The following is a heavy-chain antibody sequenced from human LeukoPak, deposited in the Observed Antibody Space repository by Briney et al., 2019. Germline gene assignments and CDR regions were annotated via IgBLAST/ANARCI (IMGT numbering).Heavy chain of an antibody. CDR2: IYYSGST. CDR3: ARVRYYDFWSGYSIVDAFDI. CDR1: GGSISSGDYY. J-gene: IGHJ3*02. D-gene: IGHD3-3*01. V-gene: IGHV4-30-4*01. Sequence: PSQTLSLTCTVSGGSISSGDYYWSWIRQPPGKGLEWIGYIYYSGSTYHNPSLKSRVTISVDTSKNQFSLKLSSVTAADTAVYYCARVRYYDFWSGYSIVDAFDIWGQGTMVTVSS.